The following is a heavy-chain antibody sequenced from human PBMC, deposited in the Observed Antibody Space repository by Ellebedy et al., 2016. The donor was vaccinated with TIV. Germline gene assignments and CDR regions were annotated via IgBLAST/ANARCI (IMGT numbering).Heavy chain of an antibody. D-gene: IGHD1-1*01. CDR2: ISSSGNYR. CDR3: AREKSGHKWNDGFDS. Sequence: PGGSLRLSCPASGFTFSDYSMNWFRQAPGKGLEWVSSISSSGNYRYHGDSVKGRFTIARDNAKNSLYLQMNSLRAEDTAVYDCAREKSGHKWNDGFDSWGQGTLVTVSS. J-gene: IGHJ4*02. V-gene: IGHV3-21*01. CDR1: GFTFSDYS.